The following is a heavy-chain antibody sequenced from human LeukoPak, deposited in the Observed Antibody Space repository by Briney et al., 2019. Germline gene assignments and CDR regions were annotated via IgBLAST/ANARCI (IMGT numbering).Heavy chain of an antibody. Sequence: ASVKVSCKASGYTFTGYYMHWVRPAPGQGLEWMGWINPNSGGTNYAQKFQGRVTMTRDTSISTAYMELSRLRSDDTAVYYCARVMGMIVVVFDYWGQGTLVTVSS. V-gene: IGHV1-2*02. CDR1: GYTFTGYY. D-gene: IGHD3-22*01. J-gene: IGHJ4*02. CDR2: INPNSGGT. CDR3: ARVMGMIVVVFDY.